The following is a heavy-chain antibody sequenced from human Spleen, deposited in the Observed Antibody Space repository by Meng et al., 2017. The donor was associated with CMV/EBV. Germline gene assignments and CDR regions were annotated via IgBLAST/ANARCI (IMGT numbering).Heavy chain of an antibody. D-gene: IGHD1-26*01. CDR3: ARDQEWELLVGYFDY. V-gene: IGHV3-48*04. Sequence: GESLKISCAASGFTFSSYSMNWVRQAPGKGLEWVSYISSSSSTIYYADSVKGRFTISRDNAKNSLYLQMNSLRAEDTAVYYCARDQEWELLVGYFDYWGQGTLVTVSS. CDR1: GFTFSSYS. J-gene: IGHJ4*02. CDR2: ISSSSSTI.